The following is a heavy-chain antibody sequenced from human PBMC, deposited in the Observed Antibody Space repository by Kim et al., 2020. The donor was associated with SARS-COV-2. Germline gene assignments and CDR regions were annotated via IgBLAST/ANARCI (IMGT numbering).Heavy chain of an antibody. CDR3: ASSGCNFYP. J-gene: IGHJ5*02. CDR2: GTDK. V-gene: IGHV3-7*03. Sequence: GTDKYYTDSVKGRFTISRDNARTSLYLEMNGLRAEDTAVYYCASSGCNFYPWGQGTLVTVSS. D-gene: IGHD1-26*01.